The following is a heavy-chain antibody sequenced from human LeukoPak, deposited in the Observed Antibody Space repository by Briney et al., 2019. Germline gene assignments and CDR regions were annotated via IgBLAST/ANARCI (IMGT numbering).Heavy chain of an antibody. D-gene: IGHD6-19*01. V-gene: IGHV3-48*03. J-gene: IGHJ4*02. Sequence: PGGSLRLSCAASGFTFSSYEMNWVRQAPGKGLEWVSYISSSGSTIYYADSVKGRFTISRDNAKNSLYLQMNSLRAEDTAVYYCASTYSSGCHSCFDYWGQGTLVTVSS. CDR3: ASTYSSGCHSCFDY. CDR2: ISSSGSTI. CDR1: GFTFSSYE.